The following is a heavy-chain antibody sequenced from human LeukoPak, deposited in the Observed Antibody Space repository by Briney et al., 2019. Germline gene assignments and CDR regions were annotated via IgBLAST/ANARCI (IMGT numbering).Heavy chain of an antibody. CDR2: INPYGGGT. CDR3: ARGPNTGGHDY. D-gene: IGHD2-8*02. CDR1: GYTFTDYY. J-gene: IGHJ4*02. V-gene: IGHV1-2*02. Sequence: ASVKVSCKPSGYTFTDYYIHWMRQAPGQGLEWMGWINPYGGGTIFARKFQGRVTMTGGTSISTVYMDLTRLTSDDTAVYYCARGPNTGGHDYWGQGTLVTVSS.